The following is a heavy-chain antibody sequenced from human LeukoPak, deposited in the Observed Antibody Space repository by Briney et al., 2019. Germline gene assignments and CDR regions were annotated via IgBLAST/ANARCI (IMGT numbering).Heavy chain of an antibody. V-gene: IGHV1-69*01. CDR3: ARTLTGTTFAYYYGMDV. D-gene: IGHD1-20*01. J-gene: IGHJ6*04. CDR1: GGTFSSYA. Sequence: SVKVSCKASGGTFSSYAISWERQAPGQGLEWMGGIIPIFGTANYAQKFQGRVTITADESTSTAYMELSSLRSEDTAVYYCARTLTGTTFAYYYGMDVWGKGTTVTVSS. CDR2: IIPIFGTA.